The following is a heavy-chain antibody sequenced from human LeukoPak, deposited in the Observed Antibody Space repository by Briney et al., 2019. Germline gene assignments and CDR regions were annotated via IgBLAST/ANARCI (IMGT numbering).Heavy chain of an antibody. D-gene: IGHD2-2*03. J-gene: IGHJ6*02. CDR2: INHSGST. Sequence: SETLSLTCAVYGGSFSGYYWSWIRQPPGKGLEWIGEINHSGSTNYNPSLKSRVTISVDTSKNQFSLELSSVTAADTAVYYCARDGYCSSTSCYVPDVWGQGTTVTVSS. CDR3: ARDGYCSSTSCYVPDV. CDR1: GGSFSGYY. V-gene: IGHV4-34*01.